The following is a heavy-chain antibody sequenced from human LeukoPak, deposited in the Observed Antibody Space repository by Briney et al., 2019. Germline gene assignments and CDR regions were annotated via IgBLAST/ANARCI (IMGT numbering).Heavy chain of an antibody. CDR1: GFTFSNYW. CDR2: IKTDGSEK. Sequence: PGGSLRLSCEGSGFTFSNYWMGWVRQAPGKGLQWVANIKTDGSEKYYVDSVKGRFTISRDNAKNSLYLQMNSLRAEDTAVYYCARVGPPTIFGGFDYWGQGTLVTVSS. J-gene: IGHJ4*02. CDR3: ARVGPPTIFGGFDY. D-gene: IGHD3-3*01. V-gene: IGHV3-7*01.